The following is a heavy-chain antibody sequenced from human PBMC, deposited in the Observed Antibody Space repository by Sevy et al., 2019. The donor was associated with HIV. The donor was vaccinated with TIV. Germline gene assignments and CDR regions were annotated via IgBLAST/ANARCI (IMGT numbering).Heavy chain of an antibody. CDR1: GGSMNIYY. D-gene: IGHD1-20*01. V-gene: IGHV4-59*01. Sequence: SETLSLTCSVSGGSMNIYYWSWIRQPPGKGLEWIGFIYYSGSPNYNPSLKSRVTISVDTSKNQVSLKLSSVNTAVYYCARVGFNWNDVDYWGQGTLVTVSS. CDR2: IYYSGSP. J-gene: IGHJ4*02. CDR3: ARVGFNWNDVDY.